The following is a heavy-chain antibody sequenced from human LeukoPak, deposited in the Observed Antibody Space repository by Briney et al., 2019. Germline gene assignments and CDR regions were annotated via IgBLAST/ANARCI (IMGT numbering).Heavy chain of an antibody. Sequence: SQTLSLTCAISGDSVSSNSVTWNWIRQSPSRGLEWLGRTYYRSTWYNDYAVSVKGRITVNPDTSKNQFSLHLNSVTPEDMAVYYCARRLTQYDCFDPWGQGILVTVSS. CDR2: TYYRSTWYN. CDR1: GDSVSSNSVT. J-gene: IGHJ5*02. V-gene: IGHV6-1*01. D-gene: IGHD2-2*01. CDR3: ARRLTQYDCFDP.